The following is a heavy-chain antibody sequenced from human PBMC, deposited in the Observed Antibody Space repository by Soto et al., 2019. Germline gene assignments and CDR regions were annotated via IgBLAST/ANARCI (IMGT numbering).Heavy chain of an antibody. J-gene: IGHJ4*02. Sequence: QITLKESGPTLVKPTQTLTLTCTFSGFSLSTSGVGVGWIRQPPGKALECLALIYWDDDKRYSPYPKSRLTIPKDPSQIHVVVKKTNMDPVDTATYFCARRPYSGWHGFDYWGQGTLVTVSS. V-gene: IGHV2-5*02. D-gene: IGHD6-19*01. CDR1: GFSLSTSGVG. CDR3: ARRPYSGWHGFDY. CDR2: IYWDDDK.